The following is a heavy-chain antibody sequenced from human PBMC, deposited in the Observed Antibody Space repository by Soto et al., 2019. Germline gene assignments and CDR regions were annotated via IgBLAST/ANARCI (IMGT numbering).Heavy chain of an antibody. J-gene: IGHJ3*02. CDR1: GYSFTSYW. V-gene: IGHV5-10-1*01. D-gene: IGHD3-22*01. CDR3: ARFRTYYDSSGFAFDI. Sequence: GESLKISCKGSGYSFTSYWISWVRQMPGKGLAWMGRIDPSDSYTNYSPSFQGHVTISADKSISTAYLQWSSLKASDTAMYYCARFRTYYDSSGFAFDIWGQGTMVTVSS. CDR2: IDPSDSYT.